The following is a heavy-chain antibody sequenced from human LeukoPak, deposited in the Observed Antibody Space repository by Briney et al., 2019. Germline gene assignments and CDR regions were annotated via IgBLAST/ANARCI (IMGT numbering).Heavy chain of an antibody. CDR3: ARVRYYFDY. V-gene: IGHV4-59*12. J-gene: IGHJ4*02. CDR2: IYYSGST. Sequence: SETLSLTCTVSGGSISSYYWSWIRQPPGKGLEWIGYIYYSGSTNYNPSLKSRVTISVDTSKNQFSLKLSSVTAADTAVYYCARVRYYFDYWGQGTLVTVSS. CDR1: GGSISSYY.